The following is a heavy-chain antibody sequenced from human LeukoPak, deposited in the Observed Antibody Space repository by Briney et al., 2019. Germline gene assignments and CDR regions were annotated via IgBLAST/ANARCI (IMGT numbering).Heavy chain of an antibody. J-gene: IGHJ6*03. CDR3: ARDRHYHFYMDV. CDR1: GGSISSSAYY. V-gene: IGHV4-39*07. Sequence: SETLSLTCTVSGGSISSSAYYWGWIRQPPGKGLEWIGSMYFSGSTFYNPSLKSRVTISVDTSKNQFSLKLTSMTAADTAVYYCARDRHYHFYMDVWGEGTPVTVSS. CDR2: MYFSGST.